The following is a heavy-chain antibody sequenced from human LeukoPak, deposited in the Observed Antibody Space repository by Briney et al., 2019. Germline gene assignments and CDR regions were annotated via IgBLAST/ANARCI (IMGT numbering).Heavy chain of an antibody. J-gene: IGHJ4*02. V-gene: IGHV3-48*02. CDR1: GFTFNEYS. D-gene: IGHD3-3*01. CDR3: ARARSDYYAIEDY. Sequence: PGGSLRLSCAASGFTFNEYSINWVRQAPGKGLEWVSAISSTSSTTYYADSVEGRFTISRDNAENSVYLQMNSLRDEDTAVYYCARARSDYYAIEDYWGQGTLVTVSS. CDR2: ISSTSSTT.